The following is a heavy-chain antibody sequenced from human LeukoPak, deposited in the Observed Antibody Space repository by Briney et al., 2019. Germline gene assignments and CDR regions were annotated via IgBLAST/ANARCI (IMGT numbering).Heavy chain of an antibody. J-gene: IGHJ4*02. V-gene: IGHV3-48*03. CDR2: ISSSGSTV. Sequence: LPGGSLRLSCAASGFSFSSYEMNWVRQAPGKGLEWVSYISSSGSTVSYTDSVKGRFTISRDNAKSSLYLQMNSLRAEDTAVYYCARTFANWGQGTLVTVSS. CDR1: GFSFSSYE. CDR3: ARTFAN.